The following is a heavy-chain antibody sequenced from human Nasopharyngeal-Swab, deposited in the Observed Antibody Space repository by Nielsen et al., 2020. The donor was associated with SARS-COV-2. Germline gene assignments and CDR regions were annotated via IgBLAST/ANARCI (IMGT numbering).Heavy chain of an antibody. V-gene: IGHV3-7*01. Sequence: VRQAPGKGLEWVANIKQDGSEKYYVDSVKGRFTISRDNAKNSLYLQMNSLRAEDTAVYYRARAGDSSGYYFYYYYGMDVWGQGTTVTVSS. D-gene: IGHD3-22*01. CDR2: IKQDGSEK. J-gene: IGHJ6*02. CDR3: ARAGDSSGYYFYYYYGMDV.